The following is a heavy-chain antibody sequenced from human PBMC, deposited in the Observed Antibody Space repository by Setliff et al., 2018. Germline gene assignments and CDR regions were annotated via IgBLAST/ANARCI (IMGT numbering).Heavy chain of an antibody. CDR1: GDSMNDNH. CDR3: ARAAKYDSSGYYGFWFDP. V-gene: IGHV4-59*01. CDR2: IYSSGSS. D-gene: IGHD3-22*01. Sequence: SETLSLTCTVSGDSMNDNHWTWMRQPPGKGLEWIGYIYSSGSSNYNPSLKSRVTISVDTSKNQFSLRLSSVTAADTAVYYCARAAKYDSSGYYGFWFDPWGQGNLVTVSS. J-gene: IGHJ5*02.